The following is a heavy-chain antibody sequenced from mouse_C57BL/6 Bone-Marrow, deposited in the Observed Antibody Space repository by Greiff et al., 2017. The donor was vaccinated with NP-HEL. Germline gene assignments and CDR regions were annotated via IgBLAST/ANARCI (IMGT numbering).Heavy chain of an antibody. D-gene: IGHD1-1*01. CDR1: GYTFTSYW. CDR3: AKEVYYGPYYFDY. CDR2: INPSSGYT. V-gene: IGHV1-7*01. Sequence: QVHVKQSGAELAKPGASVKLSCKASGYTFTSYWMHWVKQRPGQGLEWIGYINPSSGYTKYNQKFKDKATLTADKSSSTAYMQLSSLTYEDSAVYYCAKEVYYGPYYFDYWGQGTTLTVSS. J-gene: IGHJ2*01.